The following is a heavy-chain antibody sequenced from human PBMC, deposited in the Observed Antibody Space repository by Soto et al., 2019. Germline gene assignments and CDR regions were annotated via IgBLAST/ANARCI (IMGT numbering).Heavy chain of an antibody. CDR1: GFTFSSYW. CDR3: ARGDLDTAMVAYYFDY. V-gene: IGHV3-7*05. Sequence: EVQLVESGGGLVQPGGSLRLSCAASGFTFSSYWMSWVRQAPGKGLEWVANIKQDGSEKYYVDSVKGRFTISRDNAKNSLYLQMNSLRAEDTTVYYCARGDLDTAMVAYYFDYWGQGTLVTVSS. CDR2: IKQDGSEK. D-gene: IGHD5-18*01. J-gene: IGHJ4*02.